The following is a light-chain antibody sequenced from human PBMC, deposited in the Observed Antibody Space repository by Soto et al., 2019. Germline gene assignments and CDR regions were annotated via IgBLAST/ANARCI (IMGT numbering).Light chain of an antibody. J-gene: IGKJ3*01. V-gene: IGKV3-11*01. CDR1: QSVSSY. CDR2: DAS. CDR3: QQRSNF. Sequence: EIVLTQSPATLSLSPGERATLSCRASQSVSSYLAWYQQKPGQAPRLLIYDASSRATGIPARFSVSGSGTDFTLTISSLEPEDFAVYYCQQRSNFFGPGTKVDIK.